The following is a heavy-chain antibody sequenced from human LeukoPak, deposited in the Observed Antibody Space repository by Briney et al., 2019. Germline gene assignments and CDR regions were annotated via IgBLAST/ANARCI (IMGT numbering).Heavy chain of an antibody. D-gene: IGHD6-19*01. CDR1: GYTFTSYY. Sequence: ASVKVSCRASGYTFTSYYMHWVRQAPGQGLEWMGIINPSGGSTSYAQKFQGRVTMTRDMSTSTVYMELSSLRSEDTAVYYCARNVAGTGGFDYWGQGTLVTVSS. CDR2: INPSGGST. J-gene: IGHJ4*02. CDR3: ARNVAGTGGFDY. V-gene: IGHV1-46*01.